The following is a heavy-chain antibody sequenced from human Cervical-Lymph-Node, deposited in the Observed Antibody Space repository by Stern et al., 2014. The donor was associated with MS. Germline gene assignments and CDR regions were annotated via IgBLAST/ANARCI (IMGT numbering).Heavy chain of an antibody. Sequence: QVQLVQSGAEVKRPGASVKVSCKASGYTFTSVYMHWVRRAPGPRLEGMGIIKPSDGSTSYAQNFQGRVTLTRDTSTSTVSMELTSLRSEDTAVYYCARDLVDGRIGGPGSFDYWGQGTLVTVSS. D-gene: IGHD3-10*01. CDR2: IKPSDGST. V-gene: IGHV1-46*03. CDR3: ARDLVDGRIGGPGSFDY. CDR1: GYTFTSVY. J-gene: IGHJ4*02.